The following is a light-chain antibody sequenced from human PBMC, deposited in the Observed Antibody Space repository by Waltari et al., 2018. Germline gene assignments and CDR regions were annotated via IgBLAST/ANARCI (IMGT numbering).Light chain of an antibody. Sequence: QSALTQPRSVSGSPGQSVTISCTGTSSDVGGYKYVSWYQQHPGKAPKLMIFDVRKRPSGVPDRFSGSKSGNTASLTISGLQAEDEADYYCCSYAGSRWVFGGGTKLTVL. V-gene: IGLV2-11*01. CDR3: CSYAGSRWV. J-gene: IGLJ3*02. CDR2: DVR. CDR1: SSDVGGYKY.